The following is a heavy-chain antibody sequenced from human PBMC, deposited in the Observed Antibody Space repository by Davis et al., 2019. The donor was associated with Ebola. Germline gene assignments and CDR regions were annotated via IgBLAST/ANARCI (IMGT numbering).Heavy chain of an antibody. V-gene: IGHV1-69*05. J-gene: IGHJ4*02. Sequence: AASVKVSCKSSGGSFSSYAISWVRQAPGQGLEWMGGIIPMFATASYAQKFQGRVTMTTDTSTSTAYMELRSLRSDDTAVYYCARDLVSSWNYWGQGTLVTVSS. CDR3: ARDLVSSWNY. D-gene: IGHD6-13*01. CDR2: IIPMFATA. CDR1: GGSFSSYA.